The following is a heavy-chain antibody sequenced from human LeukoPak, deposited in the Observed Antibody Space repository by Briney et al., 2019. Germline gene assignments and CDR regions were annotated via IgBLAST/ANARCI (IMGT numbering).Heavy chain of an antibody. Sequence: PGGSLRLSCAASGFTFSSYSMNWVRQAPGKGLEWVSSISSSSSYIYYADSVKGRFTISRDNAKNSLYLQMNSLRAEDTAVYYCASPRYPGDYDSSGYGDLHYFDYWGQGTLVTVSS. D-gene: IGHD3-22*01. J-gene: IGHJ4*02. CDR3: ASPRYPGDYDSSGYGDLHYFDY. CDR1: GFTFSSYS. CDR2: ISSSSSYI. V-gene: IGHV3-21*01.